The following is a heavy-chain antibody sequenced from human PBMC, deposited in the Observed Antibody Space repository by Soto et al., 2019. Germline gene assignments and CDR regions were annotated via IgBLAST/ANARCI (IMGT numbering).Heavy chain of an antibody. V-gene: IGHV4-30-2*01. J-gene: IGHJ4*02. CDR1: GGSISSGGYS. D-gene: IGHD6-19*01. Sequence: SETLSLTCAVSGGSISSGGYSWSWIRQPPGKGLEWIGYIYHSGSTNYNPSLKSRVTISVDTSKNQFSLKLSSVTAADTAVYYCARQVAGTHYYFDYWGQGTLVTVSS. CDR3: ARQVAGTHYYFDY. CDR2: IYHSGST.